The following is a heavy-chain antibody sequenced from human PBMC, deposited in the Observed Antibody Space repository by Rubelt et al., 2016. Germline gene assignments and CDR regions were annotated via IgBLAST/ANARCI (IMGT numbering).Heavy chain of an antibody. CDR1: GFTFSSYA. CDR2: ISGSGGST. Sequence: EVQLLESGGGLVQPGGSLRLSCAASGFTFSSYAMSWVRQAPGKGLEWVSAISGSGGSTYYADSGKGRFTISRDNSKKTLYLQMNSLRAEDTAVYYCARNARQSWYFDYWGQGTLVTVSS. V-gene: IGHV3-23*01. CDR3: ARNARQSWYFDY. D-gene: IGHD5-24*01. J-gene: IGHJ4*02.